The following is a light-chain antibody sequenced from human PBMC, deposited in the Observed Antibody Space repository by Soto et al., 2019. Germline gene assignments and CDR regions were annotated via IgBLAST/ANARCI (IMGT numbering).Light chain of an antibody. CDR3: QQYGSSPPRS. CDR1: QRINTIY. J-gene: IGKJ1*01. V-gene: IGKV3-20*01. Sequence: EIVLTQSPGTLSLSPGVTATLSGRASQRINTIYLAWYQQKPGRPPRLLIDGATTRVTGVPDRFSGSGSGEDFTLTISGLELEEFAGYNYQQYGSSPPRSFGQGT. CDR2: GAT.